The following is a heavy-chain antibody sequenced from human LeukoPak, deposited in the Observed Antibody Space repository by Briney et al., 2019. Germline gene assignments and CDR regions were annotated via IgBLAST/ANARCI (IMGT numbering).Heavy chain of an antibody. D-gene: IGHD3-10*01. J-gene: IGHJ4*02. CDR2: ISTYNDNT. CDR1: GYTFTTYG. Sequence: GASVKVSCKASGYTFTTYGISWVRQAPRQGLEWMGWISTYNDNTHFAQKLQGRVTMTTDTSTSTAYMDLRGLRSDDTAVYYCARDRNWNYYASGSYWDYWGQGTLVTVSS. CDR3: ARDRNWNYYASGSYWDY. V-gene: IGHV1-18*04.